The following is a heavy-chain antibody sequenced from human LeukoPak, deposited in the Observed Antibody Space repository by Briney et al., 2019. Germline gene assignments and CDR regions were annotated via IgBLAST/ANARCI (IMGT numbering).Heavy chain of an antibody. D-gene: IGHD3-22*01. J-gene: IGHJ4*02. CDR3: AMNPRYYYDSSGYYPY. Sequence: SETLSLTCAVYGGSFSGYYWTWIRQPPGKGLEWIGEINHSGSTNYNPSLKSRVTVSVDTSKNQFSLKLSSVTAADTAVYYCAMNPRYYYDSSGYYPYWGQGTLVTVSS. V-gene: IGHV4-34*01. CDR2: INHSGST. CDR1: GGSFSGYY.